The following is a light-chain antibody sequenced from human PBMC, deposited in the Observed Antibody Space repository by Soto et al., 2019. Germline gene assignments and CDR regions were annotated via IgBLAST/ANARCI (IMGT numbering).Light chain of an antibody. CDR1: SSNIGRNT. Sequence: QSVLTQPHSTSGTPGQRVTISCSGSSSNIGRNTVNWYQHLPGSAPKLLIYSNNQRPSGVPDRFSGSKSGTSASLAVSGLQSEDEADYYCAAWDDSLSGYVFGTGTKVTVL. CDR3: AAWDDSLSGYV. J-gene: IGLJ1*01. V-gene: IGLV1-44*01. CDR2: SNN.